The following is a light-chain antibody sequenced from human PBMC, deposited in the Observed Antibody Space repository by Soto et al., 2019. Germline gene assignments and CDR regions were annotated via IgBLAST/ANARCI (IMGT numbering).Light chain of an antibody. V-gene: IGLV1-40*01. Sequence: QPVLTQPPSVSGAPGQRVTISCTGSSSNIGAGYDVHWYQQLPGTAPKLLIYGNSNGPSGVPDRFSGSKSGTSASLAITGLQAEDEADYYCQSYDSSLSGSYVFGTGTKLTVL. J-gene: IGLJ1*01. CDR3: QSYDSSLSGSYV. CDR2: GNS. CDR1: SSNIGAGYD.